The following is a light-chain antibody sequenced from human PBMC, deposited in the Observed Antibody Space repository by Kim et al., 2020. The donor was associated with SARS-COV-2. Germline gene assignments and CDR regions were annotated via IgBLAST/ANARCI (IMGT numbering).Light chain of an antibody. J-gene: IGKJ1*01. CDR2: KSS. CDR3: QQYDAYAWT. CDR1: QSVSPW. Sequence: SAAVGDRVTITCRASQSVSPWLAWYQQKPGKAPNLLIYKSSTLHSGVPSRFSGSGSGTEFTLTITSLQPDDFATYYCQQYDAYAWTFGQGTKLEIK. V-gene: IGKV1-5*03.